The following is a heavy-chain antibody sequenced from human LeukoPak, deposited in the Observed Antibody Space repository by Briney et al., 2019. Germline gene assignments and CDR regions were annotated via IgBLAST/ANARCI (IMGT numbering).Heavy chain of an antibody. Sequence: SVKVSCKTSGGTSNNYAINWVRQAPGQGLEWMGGIIPLFRTAYAASVQGRCTISRDDSKNTAYLQLNSLKTEDTAVYYCTQSNYWGQGALVTVSS. J-gene: IGHJ4*02. V-gene: IGHV1-69*05. CDR3: TQSNY. CDR2: IIPLFRTA. CDR1: GGTSNNYA.